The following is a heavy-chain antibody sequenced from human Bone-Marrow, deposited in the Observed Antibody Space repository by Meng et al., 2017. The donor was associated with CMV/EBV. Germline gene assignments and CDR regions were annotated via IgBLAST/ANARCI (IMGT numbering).Heavy chain of an antibody. Sequence: GESLKISCKGSGYSFTSYWVGWVRQMPGKGLEWMGIIYPGDSDTRYSPSFQGQVTIPADKSISTADLQWSSLKASDTAMYYGARRRGGSYTRPFDNWGQGTLVTVYS. CDR2: IYPGDSDT. V-gene: IGHV5-51*01. CDR1: GYSFTSYW. CDR3: ARRRGGSYTRPFDN. J-gene: IGHJ4*02. D-gene: IGHD1-26*01.